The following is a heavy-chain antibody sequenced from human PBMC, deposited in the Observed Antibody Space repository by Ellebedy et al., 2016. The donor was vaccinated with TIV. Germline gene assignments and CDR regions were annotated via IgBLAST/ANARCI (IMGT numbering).Heavy chain of an antibody. V-gene: IGHV3-7*03. CDR1: GFTFSSFW. D-gene: IGHD2-21*01. Sequence: GESLKISCGASGFTFSSFWMGSVRRAPGKGLEWVATIDHVGNEKYYVDSVKGRFTISRDNAKTSLYLQMNRLRAEDTAVYSCVSAARGSNCCEAYWGQGTLVTVSS. CDR3: VSAARGSNCCEAY. CDR2: IDHVGNEK. J-gene: IGHJ4*02.